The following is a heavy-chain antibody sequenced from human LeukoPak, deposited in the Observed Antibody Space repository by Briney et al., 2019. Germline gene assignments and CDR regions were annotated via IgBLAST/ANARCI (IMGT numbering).Heavy chain of an antibody. CDR1: GFPFSDFS. CDR3: AREYYYDSSGYENEFDY. CDR2: ISSSSSYI. J-gene: IGHJ4*02. V-gene: IGHV3-21*01. Sequence: GGSLRPSCATSGFPFSDFSMSWVRQAPGKGLEWVSSISSSSSYIYYADSVKGRFTISRDNAKNSLYLQMNSLRAEDTAVYYCAREYYYDSSGYENEFDYWGQGTLVTVSS. D-gene: IGHD3-22*01.